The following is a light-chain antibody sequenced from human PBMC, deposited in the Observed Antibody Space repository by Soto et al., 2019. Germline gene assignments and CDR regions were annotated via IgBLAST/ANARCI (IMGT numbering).Light chain of an antibody. V-gene: IGKV3-15*01. J-gene: IGKJ4*01. Sequence: EIVMTQSPATLSVSPGEKATISCRASQSLNNNLAWYQQKPGQGPRLLIYFASTRATGIPARFSGSGSGTEFSLNISSLQSEDFASYYCQQYSAWPLTFGGGTKVETK. CDR2: FAS. CDR3: QQYSAWPLT. CDR1: QSLNNN.